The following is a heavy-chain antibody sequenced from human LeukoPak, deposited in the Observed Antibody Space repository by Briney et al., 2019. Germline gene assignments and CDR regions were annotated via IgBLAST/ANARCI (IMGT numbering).Heavy chain of an antibody. J-gene: IGHJ5*02. CDR2: IYPGDSDT. V-gene: IGHV5-51*01. D-gene: IGHD2-15*01. Sequence: GESLKISCKGSGYSFTSYWIGWVRQMPGKGLEWMGIIYPGDSDTRYSPSFQGQVTISADKSISTAYLQWSSLKASDTAMYYCARQEYCSGGSCYTWFDPWGQGTLVTVSS. CDR3: ARQEYCSGGSCYTWFDP. CDR1: GYSFTSYW.